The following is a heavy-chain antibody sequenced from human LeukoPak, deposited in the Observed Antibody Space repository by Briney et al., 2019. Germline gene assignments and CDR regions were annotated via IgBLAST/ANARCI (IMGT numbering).Heavy chain of an antibody. CDR3: AKANSGWYSPMGT. D-gene: IGHD6-19*01. CDR2: ISTSGGST. Sequence: GGSLRLSCAASGFTFSSHAMSWVRQAPGKGLEWVSGISTSGGSTYYADSVKGRFTISRDNSKNSLYLQMNSLRAEDTALYYCAKANSGWYSPMGTWGQGTQVTVSS. J-gene: IGHJ5*02. CDR1: GFTFSSHA. V-gene: IGHV3-23*01.